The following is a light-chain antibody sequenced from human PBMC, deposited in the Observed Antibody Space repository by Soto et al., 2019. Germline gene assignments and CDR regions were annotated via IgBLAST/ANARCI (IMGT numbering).Light chain of an antibody. CDR1: SSVVGSYNL. CDR3: CSYAGSSTFV. CDR2: EGS. Sequence: QSALTQPASVSGSPGQSITISATGTSSVVGSYNLVSWYQQHPGKAPKLMIYEGSKRPSGVSNRFSGSKSGNTASLTISGLQAEDEADYYCCSYAGSSTFVFGGGTQLTVL. J-gene: IGLJ2*01. V-gene: IGLV2-23*03.